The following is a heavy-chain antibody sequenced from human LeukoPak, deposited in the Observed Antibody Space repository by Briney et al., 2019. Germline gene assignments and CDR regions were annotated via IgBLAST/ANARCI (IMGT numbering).Heavy chain of an antibody. CDR3: ARLLWSGDLSTHFDY. Sequence: SETLSLTCTVSGGSISSSSYYWGWIRQPPGKGLEWIGSIYYSGSTYYNPSLKSRVTISVDTSKKQFSLELSSVTAADTAVYYCARLLWSGDLSTHFDYWGQGTLVTVSS. V-gene: IGHV4-39*01. J-gene: IGHJ4*02. D-gene: IGHD3-10*01. CDR1: GGSISSSSYY. CDR2: IYYSGST.